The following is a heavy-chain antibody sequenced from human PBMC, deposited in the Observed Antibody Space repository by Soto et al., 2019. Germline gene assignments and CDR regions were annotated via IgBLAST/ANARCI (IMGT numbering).Heavy chain of an antibody. V-gene: IGHV1-69*05. J-gene: IGHJ2*01. CDR3: ARDKWAGSFPNWYFDL. Sequence: QVQLVQSGAEVKKPGSSVKVSCKASGGTFSSYAISWVRQAPGQGLEWMGGIIPIFGTANYAQKFQGRVTIPXXEXTXIAYMELSSLRSEDTAVYYCARDKWAGSFPNWYFDLWGRGTLVTVSS. CDR1: GGTFSSYA. CDR2: IIPIFGTA. D-gene: IGHD6-19*01.